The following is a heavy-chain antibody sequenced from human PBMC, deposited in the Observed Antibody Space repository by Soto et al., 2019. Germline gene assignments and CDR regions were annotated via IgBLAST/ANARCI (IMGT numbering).Heavy chain of an antibody. CDR2: ISWDGGST. J-gene: IGHJ4*02. V-gene: IGHV3-43*01. Sequence: EVQLVESGGVVVQPGGSLRLSCAASGFTFDDYTMHWVRQAPGKGLEWVSLISWDGGSTYYADSVKGRFTISRDNSKNSLYLQRNSLRTEDTALYYCAKDRDDIAVAGTGFGDYWGQGTLVTVSS. CDR3: AKDRDDIAVAGTGFGDY. CDR1: GFTFDDYT. D-gene: IGHD6-19*01.